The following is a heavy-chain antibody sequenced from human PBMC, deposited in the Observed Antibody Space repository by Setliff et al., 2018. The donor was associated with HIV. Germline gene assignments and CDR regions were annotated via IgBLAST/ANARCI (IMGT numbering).Heavy chain of an antibody. CDR3: TKTMYSSRWSGFDY. D-gene: IGHD6-13*01. CDR1: GMTFSNYW. V-gene: IGHV3-NL1*01. Sequence: GGSLRLSCAASGMTFSNYWMQWVRQTPGKGLEWVAGISGAGATTYYADSVKGRFTISRDNSKNTLYLQMNSLRVEDTAVYYCTKTMYSSRWSGFDYWGQGTPVTVSS. J-gene: IGHJ4*02. CDR2: ISGAGATT.